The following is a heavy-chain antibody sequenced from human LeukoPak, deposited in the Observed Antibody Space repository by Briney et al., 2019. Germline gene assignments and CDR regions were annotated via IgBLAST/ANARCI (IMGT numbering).Heavy chain of an antibody. J-gene: IGHJ4*02. V-gene: IGHV4-38-2*02. CDR2: IYHSGYT. Sequence: PSETLSLTCTVSGFSISSGYYWGWIRQAPGKGLEWIGSIYHSGYTHYNPSLKGRVTISVDTSKNDFSLKLSSVAAADTAIYYCARDMNPTHYFDYWGQGTLVTVSS. D-gene: IGHD2-15*01. CDR1: GFSISSGYY. CDR3: ARDMNPTHYFDY.